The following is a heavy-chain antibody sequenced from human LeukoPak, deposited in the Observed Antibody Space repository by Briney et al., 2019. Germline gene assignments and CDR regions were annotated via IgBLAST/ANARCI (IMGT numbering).Heavy chain of an antibody. CDR3: AREGGSYSNYFDY. Sequence: PGGSLRLSCAASGFTFSSYWMHWVRQAPGKGLVWVSRIYSDGISTSYADSVKGRFTISRDNAKNTLYLQMNSLKAEDTAICYCAREGGSYSNYFDYWGQGTLVTVSS. CDR2: IYSDGIST. D-gene: IGHD1-26*01. CDR1: GFTFSSYW. J-gene: IGHJ4*02. V-gene: IGHV3-74*01.